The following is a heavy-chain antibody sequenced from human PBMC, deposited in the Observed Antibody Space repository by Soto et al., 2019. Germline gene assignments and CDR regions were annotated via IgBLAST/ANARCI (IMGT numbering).Heavy chain of an antibody. V-gene: IGHV3-9*01. Sequence: EVPLVESGGGLAQPGRSLRLSCAASGFIFDDYAMHWVRQAPGKGLEWVSGISWQSGSIRYADSVKGRFTISRDNAKNSLYLQMNSLRVEDTALYYCAKDMFSSSSAATFDYWGQGILVTVSS. CDR3: AKDMFSSSSAATFDY. J-gene: IGHJ4*02. D-gene: IGHD6-6*01. CDR2: ISWQSGSI. CDR1: GFIFDDYA.